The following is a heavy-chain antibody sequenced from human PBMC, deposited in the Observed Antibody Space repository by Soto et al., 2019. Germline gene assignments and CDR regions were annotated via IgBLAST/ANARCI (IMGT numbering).Heavy chain of an antibody. J-gene: IGHJ4*02. D-gene: IGHD3-10*01. CDR2: INPNNGGT. V-gene: IGHV1-2*04. Sequence: QVQLVQSGAEVKKPGASVKVSCKASGYTFTGYYIHWVRQAPGQGLEWMGWINPNNGGTSYAQKSQGWVTMTKDTSISTAYMELSRLKSDDTAVYYCARGLNMVRGVVDYWGQGTLVTVSS. CDR1: GYTFTGYY. CDR3: ARGLNMVRGVVDY.